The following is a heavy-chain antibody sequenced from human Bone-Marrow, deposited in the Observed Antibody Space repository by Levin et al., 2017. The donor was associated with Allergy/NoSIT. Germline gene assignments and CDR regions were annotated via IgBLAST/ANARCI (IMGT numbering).Heavy chain of an antibody. J-gene: IGHJ5*02. V-gene: IGHV3-33*01. CDR1: GFTFSGYG. CDR2: IWYDGSNK. Sequence: GESLKISCVASGFTFSGYGMQWVRQAPGKGLEWVAVIWYDGSNKYYADSVKGRFTISRDNSKNTLYLQMNSLRAEDTAVYYCARDRGDSSGYYSTWGQGTLVTVSS. CDR3: ARDRGDSSGYYST. D-gene: IGHD3-22*01.